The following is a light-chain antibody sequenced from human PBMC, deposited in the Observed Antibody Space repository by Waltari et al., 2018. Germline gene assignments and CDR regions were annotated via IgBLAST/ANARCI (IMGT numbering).Light chain of an antibody. J-gene: IGKJ4*01. CDR3: QQRYA. Sequence: EIVLTQSPATLSLSPGQRAALSCRASQDVNEYRAWYQQKPGQPPRLLISDASKRATGIPDRFSGSGSGTDFTLTISTLEPEDFGVYYCQQRYAFGGGTKVEI. CDR2: DAS. V-gene: IGKV3-11*01. CDR1: QDVNEY.